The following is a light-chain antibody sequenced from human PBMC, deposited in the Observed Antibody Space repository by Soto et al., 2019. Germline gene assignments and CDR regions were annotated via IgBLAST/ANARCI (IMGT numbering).Light chain of an antibody. V-gene: IGLV2-14*01. J-gene: IGLJ1*01. CDR2: EVY. CDR1: SSDVGGYNY. CDR3: SSYTGASTYV. Sequence: QSVLTQPASVSGSPGQSITISCTGSSSDVGGYNYVSWYQQHPGKAPKLMIYEVYDRHSGVSIRFSGSKSGNTASLTISGLQAEDEADYYCSSYTGASTYVFGAGTKVTVL.